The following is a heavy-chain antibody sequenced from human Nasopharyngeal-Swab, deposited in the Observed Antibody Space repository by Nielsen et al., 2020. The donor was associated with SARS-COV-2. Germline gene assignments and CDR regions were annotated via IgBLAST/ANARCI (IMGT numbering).Heavy chain of an antibody. V-gene: IGHV3-11*06. Sequence: GGSLRLSCAASGFTFSDYYMSWVRQAPGKGLEWVSYVSSSSSYTNYADSVKGRFTISRDNAKNSLYLQMNSLRAEDTAVYYCARVGYGDYGWRGNYYYGMDVWGQGTTVTVSS. J-gene: IGHJ6*02. CDR2: VSSSSSYT. CDR1: GFTFSDYY. D-gene: IGHD4-17*01. CDR3: ARVGYGDYGWRGNYYYGMDV.